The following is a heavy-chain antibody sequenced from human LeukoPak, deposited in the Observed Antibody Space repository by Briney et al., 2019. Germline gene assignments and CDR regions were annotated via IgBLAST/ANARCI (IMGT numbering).Heavy chain of an antibody. J-gene: IGHJ4*02. V-gene: IGHV1-18*01. Sequence: AASLKVSCKASGYTFTNYGIIWVRQAPGQGLEWMGWISVYNGKTNYAQRLQGRVTMTTDISTSIVYMEMSSLRAEDTAVYYCARPTGAVSGSGSYRPFDYWGKGTLVTVSS. CDR1: GYTFTNYG. CDR3: ARPTGAVSGSGSYRPFDY. D-gene: IGHD3-10*01. CDR2: ISVYNGKT.